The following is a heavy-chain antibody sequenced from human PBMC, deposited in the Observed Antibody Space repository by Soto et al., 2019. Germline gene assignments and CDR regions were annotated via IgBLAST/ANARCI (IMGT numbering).Heavy chain of an antibody. J-gene: IGHJ5*02. Sequence: PSETLSLTCAVYGGSFSDYYWSWIRQPSGKGLEWIGEINHTGSTNYNPSLKSRVTISVDTSKNQFSLKLSSVTAADTAVYYCARVRRHIFRSWGRGTLVTVSS. CDR2: INHTGST. V-gene: IGHV4-34*01. CDR1: GGSFSDYY. D-gene: IGHD2-21*01. CDR3: ARVRRHIFRS.